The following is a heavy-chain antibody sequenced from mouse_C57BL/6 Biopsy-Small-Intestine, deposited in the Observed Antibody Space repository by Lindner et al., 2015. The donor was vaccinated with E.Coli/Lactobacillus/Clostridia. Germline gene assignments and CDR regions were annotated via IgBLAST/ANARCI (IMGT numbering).Heavy chain of an antibody. Sequence: SVKVSCKASAYTFIAYYVHWVRLAPGQGLEWIGWIDPNSGDTKYAQKFQGRVTMTRATSSSTAYMELSRLTSDDTAIYYCARDNTYNWKKTSSYSYYYAMDIWGQGTTVRVAS. J-gene: IGHJ2*01. V-gene: IGHV1-72*04. CDR2: IDPNSGDT. CDR1: AYTFIAYY. D-gene: IGHD1-1*01. CDR3: ARDNTYNWKKTSSYSYYYAMDI.